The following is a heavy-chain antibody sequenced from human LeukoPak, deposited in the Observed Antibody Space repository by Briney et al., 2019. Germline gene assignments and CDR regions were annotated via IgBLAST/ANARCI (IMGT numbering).Heavy chain of an antibody. CDR2: ISSGSTSI. CDR1: GFSFSSYS. V-gene: IGHV3-21*01. Sequence: GGSLRLSCAASGFSFSSYSMDWVRQAPGKGLEWVSSISSGSTSIHYADSVKGRFTISRDNAKNSLYLQMNSLRAEDTAVYYCARVTGTTAGDHWGQGTLVSVSS. CDR3: ARVTGTTAGDH. J-gene: IGHJ5*02. D-gene: IGHD1-1*01.